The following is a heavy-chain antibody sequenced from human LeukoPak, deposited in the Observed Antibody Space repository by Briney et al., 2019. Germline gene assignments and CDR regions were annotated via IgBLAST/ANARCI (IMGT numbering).Heavy chain of an antibody. V-gene: IGHV1-8*02. CDR3: ARGGYSSSWYSPGDYYYYMDV. J-gene: IGHJ6*03. Sequence: ASVKVSCKTSGYTFKNFVMNWVPQATGQGLEWMGWMNPNSGNTGYAQKFQGRVTMTRNTSISTAYMELSSLRSEDTAVYYCARGGYSSSWYSPGDYYYYMDVWGKGTTVTISS. CDR2: MNPNSGNT. CDR1: GYTFKNFV. D-gene: IGHD6-13*01.